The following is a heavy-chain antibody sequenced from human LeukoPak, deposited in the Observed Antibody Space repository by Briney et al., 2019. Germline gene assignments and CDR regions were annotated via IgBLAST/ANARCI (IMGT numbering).Heavy chain of an antibody. V-gene: IGHV3-23*01. D-gene: IGHD3-22*01. Sequence: GGSLRLSCAASGFTFSNYVMSWVRQAPGKGLEWVSVISGSGGSTYYADSVKGRFTISRDNSKNTLYLQMNSLRAEDTAVYYCAKVRYDSSGYQSPYFDYWGQGILVTVSS. CDR2: ISGSGGST. CDR3: AKVRYDSSGYQSPYFDY. CDR1: GFTFSNYV. J-gene: IGHJ4*02.